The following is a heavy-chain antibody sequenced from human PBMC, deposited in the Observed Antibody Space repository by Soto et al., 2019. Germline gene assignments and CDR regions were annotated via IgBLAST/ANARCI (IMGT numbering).Heavy chain of an antibody. Sequence: PGESLKISCKCSGYMFTNYWIGWVRQMPGKGLEWRGSIHGGDSNTRYSPSFDGQVNISTDKSINTAYLQWSSLKASDTAMHYCARRVTSSTRRDYWGQGTLVPVSS. D-gene: IGHD5-18*01. CDR3: ARRVTSSTRRDY. J-gene: IGHJ4*02. V-gene: IGHV5-51*01. CDR1: GYMFTNYW. CDR2: IHGGDSNT.